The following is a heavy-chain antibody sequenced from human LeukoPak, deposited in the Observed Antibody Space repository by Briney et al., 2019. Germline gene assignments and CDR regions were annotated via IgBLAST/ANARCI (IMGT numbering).Heavy chain of an antibody. J-gene: IGHJ4*02. D-gene: IGHD3-22*01. CDR2: INPNSGGT. CDR3: ASLTYYYDSSGYYPEYFDY. CDR1: GYTFTGYY. V-gene: IGHV1-2*02. Sequence: ASVKVSCKASGYTFTGYYMHWVRQAPGQGLEWMGWINPNSGGTNYAQKFQGRVTMTRDTSISTAYMELSRLRSDDTAVYYCASLTYYYDSSGYYPEYFDYWGQGTLAIVSS.